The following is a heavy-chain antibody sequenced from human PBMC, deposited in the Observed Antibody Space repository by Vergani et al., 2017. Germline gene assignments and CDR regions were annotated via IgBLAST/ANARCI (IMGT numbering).Heavy chain of an antibody. CDR2: IKQDGSEK. V-gene: IGHV3-7*03. D-gene: IGHD6-19*01. J-gene: IGHJ3*02. CDR1: GFTFSSYW. Sequence: EVQLVESGGGLVQPGGCLRLSCAASGFTFSSYWMSWVRQAPGKGLEWVANIKQDGSEKYYVDSVKGRFTISRNNAKNSLYLQMNRLRAEDTAVYYCARELSIAVAAAFDIWGQGTMVTVSS. CDR3: ARELSIAVAAAFDI.